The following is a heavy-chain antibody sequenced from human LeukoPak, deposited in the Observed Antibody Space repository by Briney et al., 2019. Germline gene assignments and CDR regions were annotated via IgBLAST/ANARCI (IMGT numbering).Heavy chain of an antibody. CDR3: ARGGIQVSGIDEFDY. CDR1: GFTFIDYD. V-gene: IGHV3-13*01. Sequence: GGSLRLSCAASGFTFIDYDMHWVRQVIGKGPEWVSAIGIRGDTHYSGSVKGRFTISRENAESSLYLQMNSLRAEYTAVYYCARGGIQVSGIDEFDYWGQGTLVTVSS. D-gene: IGHD6-19*01. J-gene: IGHJ4*02. CDR2: IGIRGDT.